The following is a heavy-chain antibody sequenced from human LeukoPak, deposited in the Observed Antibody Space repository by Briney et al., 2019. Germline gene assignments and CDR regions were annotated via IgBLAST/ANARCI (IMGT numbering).Heavy chain of an antibody. D-gene: IGHD2-2*01. J-gene: IGHJ5*02. V-gene: IGHV3-30*02. Sequence: PGGSLRLSCAASGFTFSSYGMHWVRQAPGKGLEWVAFIRYDGSNKYYADSVNGRFTISRDTSKNTLYLQMNTMRAEDTAVYYCAKEKDIVVVPAAQPFDPWGQGTLVTVSS. CDR2: IRYDGSNK. CDR3: AKEKDIVVVPAAQPFDP. CDR1: GFTFSSYG.